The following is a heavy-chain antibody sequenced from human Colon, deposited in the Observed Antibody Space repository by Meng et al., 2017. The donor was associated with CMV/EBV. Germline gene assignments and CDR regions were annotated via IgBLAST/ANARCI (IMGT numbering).Heavy chain of an antibody. Sequence: GGSLRLSCAASGFTFSDYAMGWVRQAPGKGLDWVSAITGRSTDAYYADSVKGRFTIFRDNSNNTLYLQMNSLRAADTAVYFCAKESGYGFLGSNYFDSWGQGTLVTVSS. CDR2: ITGRSTDA. CDR1: GFTFSDYA. V-gene: IGHV3-23*01. D-gene: IGHD3-16*01. CDR3: AKESGYGFLGSNYFDS. J-gene: IGHJ4*02.